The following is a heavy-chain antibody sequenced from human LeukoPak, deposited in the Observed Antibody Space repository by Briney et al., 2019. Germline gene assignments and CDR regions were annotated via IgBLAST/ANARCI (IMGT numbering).Heavy chain of an antibody. V-gene: IGHV1-2*02. D-gene: IGHD2-15*01. Sequence: GASVKVSCKASRYTFTSYDINWVRQATGQGLEWMGWINPNSGGTNYAQKFQGRVTMTRDTSISTAYMELSRLRSDDTAVYYCARDSIVNVVVAFDYWGQGTLVTVSS. CDR3: ARDSIVNVVVAFDY. CDR2: INPNSGGT. CDR1: RYTFTSYD. J-gene: IGHJ4*02.